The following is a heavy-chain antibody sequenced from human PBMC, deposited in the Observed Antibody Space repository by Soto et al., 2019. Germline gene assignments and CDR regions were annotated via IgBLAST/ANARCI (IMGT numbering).Heavy chain of an antibody. D-gene: IGHD1-1*01. V-gene: IGHV3-74*01. Sequence: GGSLRLSCAASGFSFRSDWMHWVRQAPGKGLVWVSRINRDGSSTSYADSVKGRVTISRDTAKNTLYLQMNSLRAEDTAVYYCAREIVTTGEYYFDSWGLGTLVTVSS. CDR1: GFSFRSDW. CDR2: INRDGSST. CDR3: AREIVTTGEYYFDS. J-gene: IGHJ4*02.